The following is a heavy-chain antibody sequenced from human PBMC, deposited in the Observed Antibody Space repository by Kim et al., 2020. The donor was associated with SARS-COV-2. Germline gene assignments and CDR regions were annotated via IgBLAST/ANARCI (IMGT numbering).Heavy chain of an antibody. D-gene: IGHD6-13*01. CDR2: INPSGGST. V-gene: IGHV1-46*01. J-gene: IGHJ5*02. Sequence: ASVKVSCKASGYTFTSYYMHWVRQAPGQGLEWMGIINPSGGSTSYAQKFQGRVTMTRDTSTSTVYMELSSLRSEDTAVYYCARGVRAGRKYSSSWSNWFDPWGQGTLVTVSS. CDR3: ARGVRAGRKYSSSWSNWFDP. CDR1: GYTFTSYY.